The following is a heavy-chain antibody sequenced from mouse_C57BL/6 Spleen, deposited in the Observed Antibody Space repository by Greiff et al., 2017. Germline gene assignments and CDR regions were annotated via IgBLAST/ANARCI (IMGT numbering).Heavy chain of an antibody. Sequence: QVQLKQPGAELVRPGSSVKLSCKASGYTFTSYWMDWVKQRPGQGLEWIGNIYPSDSETHYNQKFKDKATLTVDKSSSTAYMQLSSLTSEDSAVYYCASGYYGSSRYWYFDVWGTGTTVTVSS. CDR2: IYPSDSET. J-gene: IGHJ1*03. V-gene: IGHV1-61*01. CDR1: GYTFTSYW. D-gene: IGHD1-1*01. CDR3: ASGYYGSSRYWYFDV.